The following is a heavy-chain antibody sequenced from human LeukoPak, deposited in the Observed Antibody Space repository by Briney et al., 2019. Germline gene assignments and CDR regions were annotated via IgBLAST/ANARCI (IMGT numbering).Heavy chain of an antibody. CDR2: ISGSGGST. CDR3: AKAGSSGWLYYFDY. CDR1: GFTFSSYA. Sequence: GGSLRPSCAASGFTFSSYAMSWVRQAPGKGLEWVSAISGSGGSTYYADSVKGRFTISRDNSKNTLYLQMNSLRAEDTAVYYCAKAGSSGWLYYFDYWGQGTLVTVSS. D-gene: IGHD6-19*01. V-gene: IGHV3-23*01. J-gene: IGHJ4*02.